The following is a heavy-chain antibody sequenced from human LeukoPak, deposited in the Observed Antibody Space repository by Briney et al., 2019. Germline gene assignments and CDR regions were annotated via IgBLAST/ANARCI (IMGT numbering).Heavy chain of an antibody. D-gene: IGHD3-10*01. CDR1: GYTFTSYG. J-gene: IGHJ4*02. V-gene: IGHV1-18*01. CDR2: ISAYNGNT. CDR3: ARSHFPANYYGSGSYHY. Sequence: GASVKVSCKASGYTFTSYGISWVRQVPGQGLEWMGWISAYNGNTNYAQKLQGRVTMTTDTSTSTAYMELRSLRSDDTAVYYCARSHFPANYYGSGSYHYWGQGTLVTVSS.